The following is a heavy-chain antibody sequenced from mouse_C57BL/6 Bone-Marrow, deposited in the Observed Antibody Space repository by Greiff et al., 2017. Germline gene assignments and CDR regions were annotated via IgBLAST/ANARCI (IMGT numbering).Heavy chain of an antibody. CDR1: GYTFTDYN. J-gene: IGHJ4*01. Sequence: EVQLQQSGPELVKPGASVKMSCKASGYTFTDYNMHWVKQSHGKSLEWIGYINPNNGGTSYNQKFKGKATLTVNKSSSTAYMELRSLTSEDSAVYYCARLRQLRLRPYAMDYWGQGTSVTVSS. V-gene: IGHV1-22*01. D-gene: IGHD3-2*02. CDR3: ARLRQLRLRPYAMDY. CDR2: INPNNGGT.